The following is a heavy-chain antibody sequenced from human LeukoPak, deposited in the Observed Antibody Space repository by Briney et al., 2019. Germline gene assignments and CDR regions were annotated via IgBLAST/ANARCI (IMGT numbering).Heavy chain of an antibody. CDR2: IYHSGST. J-gene: IGHJ4*02. CDR3: ARHLSGGWLSSWDY. V-gene: IGHV4-59*08. CDR1: GGSISTYY. D-gene: IGHD6-6*01. Sequence: SETLSLTCTVSGGSISTYYWNWIRQPPGKGLEWIGYIYHSGSTNYNPSLQSRVTISVDTSKNQFSLKLSSVTAADTAVYYCARHLSGGWLSSWDYWGQGTLVTVSS.